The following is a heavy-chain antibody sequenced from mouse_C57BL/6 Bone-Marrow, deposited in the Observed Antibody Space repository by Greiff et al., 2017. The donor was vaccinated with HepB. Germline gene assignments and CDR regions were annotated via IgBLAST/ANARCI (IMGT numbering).Heavy chain of an antibody. D-gene: IGHD2-4*01. CDR1: GFSFNTYA. V-gene: IGHV10-1*01. CDR2: IRSKSNNYAT. CDR3: VRHEDYDWFAY. J-gene: IGHJ3*01. Sequence: EVQGVESGGGLVQPKGSLKLSCAASGFSFNTYAMNWVRQAPGKGLEWVARIRSKSNNYATYYADSVKDRFTISRDDSESMLYLQMNNLKTEDTAMYYCVRHEDYDWFAYWGQGTLVTVSA.